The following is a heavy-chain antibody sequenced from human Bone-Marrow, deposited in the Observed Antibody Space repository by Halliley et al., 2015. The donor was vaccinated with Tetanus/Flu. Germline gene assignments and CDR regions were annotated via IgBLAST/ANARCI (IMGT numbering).Heavy chain of an antibody. V-gene: IGHV3-30*18. CDR3: AKGTAMDHQNFAF. Sequence: AASGFTFSIYGMHWVRQAPGEGLEWVTTLSSNGNDKYYADSVKGRFTISRDNSKNTLYLQMDSLRSDDTALYYCAKGTAMDHQNFAFWGQGTLVTSSS. J-gene: IGHJ4*02. CDR2: LSSNGNDK. D-gene: IGHD5-18*01. CDR1: GFTFSIYG.